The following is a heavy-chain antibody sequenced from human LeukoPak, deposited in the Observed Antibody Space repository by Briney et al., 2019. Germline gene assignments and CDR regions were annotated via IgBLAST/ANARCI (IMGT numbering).Heavy chain of an antibody. V-gene: IGHV7-4-1*02. D-gene: IGHD2-21*01. CDR1: GYTFTNYA. J-gene: IGHJ4*02. CDR2: INTGTGNP. CDR3: TSMGSYSFDY. Sequence: GASVKVSCKTSGYTFTNYAINWVRQAPGQGLEFMGWINTGTGNPTYAQDFKGRFVFSLDTSVSTAYLQISILKPEDTAVYYCTSMGSYSFDYWGQGTLVTVSS.